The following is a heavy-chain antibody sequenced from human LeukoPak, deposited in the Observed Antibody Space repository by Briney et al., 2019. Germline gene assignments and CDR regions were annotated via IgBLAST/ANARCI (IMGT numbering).Heavy chain of an antibody. CDR3: ARESWDIEGYNWFDP. Sequence: SQTLSLTCAISGDSVSSNSAAWNWIRQSPSRVLEWLGRTYYRSKWYNDYAVSVKSRITIDPDTSKNQFSLQLNSVTPEDKAVYYCARESWDIEGYNWFDPWGQGTLVTVSS. CDR1: GDSVSSNSAA. D-gene: IGHD2-15*01. V-gene: IGHV6-1*01. CDR2: TYYRSKWYN. J-gene: IGHJ5*02.